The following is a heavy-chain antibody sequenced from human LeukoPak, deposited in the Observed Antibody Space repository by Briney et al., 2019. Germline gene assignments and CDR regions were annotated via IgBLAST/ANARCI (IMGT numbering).Heavy chain of an antibody. V-gene: IGHV4-59*08. CDR1: GGSVSGYY. Sequence: SETLSLTCTVSGGSVSGYYWTWVRQPPGKGLEWIGYIYYSEANYNPSLKSRVNISLDPSKNQLSLKLTSVTAADTAVYYCARRRNWLDPWGQGTLVTVSS. J-gene: IGHJ5*02. CDR2: IYYSEA. CDR3: ARRRNWLDP.